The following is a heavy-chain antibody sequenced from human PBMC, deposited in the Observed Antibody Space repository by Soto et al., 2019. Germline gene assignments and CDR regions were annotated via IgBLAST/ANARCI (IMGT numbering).Heavy chain of an antibody. CDR3: ARDKEGGDI. Sequence: QVQLVESGGGVVQPGRSLRLSCAASGFTFSSYAMHWVRQAPGKGLEWVAVISYDGSNKYYADSVKGRFTISRDNSKNTLYLQMNSLRAEDTAVYYCARDKEGGDIWGQGTMVTVSS. V-gene: IGHV3-30-3*01. CDR1: GFTFSSYA. D-gene: IGHD3-16*01. CDR2: ISYDGSNK. J-gene: IGHJ3*02.